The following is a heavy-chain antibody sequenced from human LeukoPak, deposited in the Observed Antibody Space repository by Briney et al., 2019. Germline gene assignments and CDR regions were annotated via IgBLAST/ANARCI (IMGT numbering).Heavy chain of an antibody. V-gene: IGHV3-30*18. J-gene: IGHJ4*02. CDR1: GFTFSSYA. CDR2: ISYDGSNK. CDR3: AKGINYYDSSGMPY. Sequence: GGSLRLSCAASGFTFSSYAMSWVRQAPGKGLEWVAVISYDGSNKYYADSVKGRFTISRDNSKNTLYLQMNSLRAEDTAVYYCAKGINYYDSSGMPYWGQGTLVTVSS. D-gene: IGHD3-22*01.